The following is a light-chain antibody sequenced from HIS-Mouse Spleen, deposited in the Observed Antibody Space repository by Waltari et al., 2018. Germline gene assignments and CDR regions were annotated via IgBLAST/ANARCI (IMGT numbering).Light chain of an antibody. J-gene: IGLJ1*01. CDR1: NIGSKS. V-gene: IGLV3-21*03. Sequence: SYVLTQPPSVSVAPGKPARIPCGGNNIGSKSVHWYQQKPGQAPVLVVDEYSARPSGIPERFSGSNSGNTATLTISRVEAGDEADYYCQVWDSSSDHPYVFGTGTKVTVL. CDR3: QVWDSSSDHPYV. CDR2: EYS.